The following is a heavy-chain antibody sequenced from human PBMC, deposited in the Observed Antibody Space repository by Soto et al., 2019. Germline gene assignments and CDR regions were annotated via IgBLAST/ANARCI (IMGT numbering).Heavy chain of an antibody. Sequence: EVQLVETGGGLIQPGGSLRLSCAASGFTVSSNYMSWVRQAPGKGLAWVSVLYSGGTTYYADSVKGRFTISRDNSKNTLYLHMNSLRAEDTAVYYCARSSGYNYGYYYYGMDVWGQGTTVTVSS. V-gene: IGHV3-53*02. CDR1: GFTVSSNY. J-gene: IGHJ6*02. CDR3: ARSSGYNYGYYYYGMDV. D-gene: IGHD5-18*01. CDR2: LYSGGTT.